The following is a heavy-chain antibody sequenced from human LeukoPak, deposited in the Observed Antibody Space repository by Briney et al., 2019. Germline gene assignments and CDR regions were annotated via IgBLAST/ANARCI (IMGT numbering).Heavy chain of an antibody. D-gene: IGHD1-26*01. J-gene: IGHJ4*02. CDR1: GFTFSSYA. V-gene: IGHV3-23*01. CDR2: ISGSGGST. Sequence: GGSLRLSCAASGFTFSSYAMSWVRQAPGKGLEWVSAISGSGGSTYYADSVKGQFTISRDNAKNSLYLQMNTLRAEDTAVYYCARVGSSGSYNEDYWGQGTLVTVSS. CDR3: ARVGSSGSYNEDY.